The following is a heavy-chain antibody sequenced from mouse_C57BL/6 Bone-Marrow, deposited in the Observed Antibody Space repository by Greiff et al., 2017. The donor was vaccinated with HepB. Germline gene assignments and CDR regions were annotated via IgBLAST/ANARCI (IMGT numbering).Heavy chain of an antibody. CDR1: GFTFSSYT. CDR2: ISGGGGNT. CDR3: ASRYGSPYYYAMDY. J-gene: IGHJ4*01. D-gene: IGHD1-1*01. Sequence: EVKVVESGGGLVKPGGSLKLSCAASGFTFSSYTMSWVRQTPEKRLEWVATISGGGGNTYYPDSVKGRFTISRDNAKNTLYLQMSSLRSEDTALYDCASRYGSPYYYAMDYWGQGTSVTVSS. V-gene: IGHV5-9*01.